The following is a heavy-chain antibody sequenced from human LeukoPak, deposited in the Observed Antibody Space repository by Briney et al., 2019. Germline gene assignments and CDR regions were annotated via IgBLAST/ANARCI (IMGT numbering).Heavy chain of an antibody. D-gene: IGHD6-19*01. J-gene: IGHJ5*02. CDR1: GGSFTSYT. Sequence: SLRVSREASGGSFTSYTISWGCHTPRQGLEWMGGNITIFGIANTAQKFQGRVTITADKSTSTAYMELSSLRSEDTAVYYCAKGREIAVAGFEDWFDPWGQGTLVTVSS. V-gene: IGHV1-69*10. CDR2: NITIFGIA. CDR3: AKGREIAVAGFEDWFDP.